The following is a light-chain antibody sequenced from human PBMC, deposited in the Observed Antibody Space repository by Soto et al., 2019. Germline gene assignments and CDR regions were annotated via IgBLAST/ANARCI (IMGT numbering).Light chain of an antibody. CDR2: SND. V-gene: IGLV1-44*01. CDR3: ATWDDSLNVV. J-gene: IGLJ2*01. CDR1: TSNIGTNT. Sequence: QSVLTQSPSASGTPGQSVSISCSGTTSNIGTNTVISYQHLPSTAPKLLIYSNDQRRPPVPGRFSGSKYGTSASMAISGLLSEDEAAYYCATWDDSLNVVFGGGTKVTVL.